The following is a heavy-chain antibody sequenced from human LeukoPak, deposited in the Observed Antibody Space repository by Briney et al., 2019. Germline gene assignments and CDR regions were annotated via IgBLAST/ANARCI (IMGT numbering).Heavy chain of an antibody. CDR1: GFTFSDYS. V-gene: IGHV3-53*01. Sequence: GGSLRLSCAASGFTFSDYSMNWVRQAPGKGLEWVSAIYSDGTTYYADSVKGRFTISRDNSKNTLYLQVNSLRVEDTAIYYCARDANFGYDAFDIWGQGTMVIVSS. CDR3: ARDANFGYDAFDI. CDR2: IYSDGTT. J-gene: IGHJ3*02. D-gene: IGHD3-10*01.